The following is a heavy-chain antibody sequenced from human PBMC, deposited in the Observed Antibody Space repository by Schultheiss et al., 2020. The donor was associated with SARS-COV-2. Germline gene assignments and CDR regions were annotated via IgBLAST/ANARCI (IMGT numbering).Heavy chain of an antibody. J-gene: IGHJ4*02. V-gene: IGHV3-23*01. Sequence: GGSLRLSCAASGFTFSTFAMSWVRQPPGKGLEWVSSISGSGSGTYYADSVQGRFTISRDNSKNTLYLQMNSLRAEDTAIYYCAKVDAPTSGWFFDYWGQGALVTVSS. CDR1: GFTFSTFA. CDR3: AKVDAPTSGWFFDY. CDR2: ISGSGSGT. D-gene: IGHD6-19*01.